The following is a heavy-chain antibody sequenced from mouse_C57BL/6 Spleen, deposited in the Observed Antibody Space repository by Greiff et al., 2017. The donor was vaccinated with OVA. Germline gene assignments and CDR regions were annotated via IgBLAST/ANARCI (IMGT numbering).Heavy chain of an antibody. CDR1: GYTFTSYW. V-gene: IGHV1-50*01. J-gene: IGHJ2*01. CDR3: ARGPLITTVGFDY. D-gene: IGHD1-1*01. CDR2: IDPSDSYT. Sequence: QVQLQQPGAELVKPGASVKLSCKASGYTFTSYWMQWVKQRPGQGLEWIGEIDPSDSYTNYNQKFKGKATLTVDTSSSTAYMQRSSLTSEDSAVYYCARGPLITTVGFDYWGQGTTLTVSS.